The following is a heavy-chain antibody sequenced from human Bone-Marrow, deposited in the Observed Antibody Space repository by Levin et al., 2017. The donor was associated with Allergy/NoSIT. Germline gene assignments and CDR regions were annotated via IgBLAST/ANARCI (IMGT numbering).Heavy chain of an antibody. D-gene: IGHD3-16*01. J-gene: IGHJ4*02. CDR3: TIDVGGGSGAIDY. V-gene: IGHV3-15*01. CDR1: GFRFSNVW. Sequence: PGGSLRLSCAGSGFRFSNVWMTWVRQSPGGGLEWVGRIKSRVDGETIDYGAPVKGRFTISKEDSENTVYLQMNSLKTEETAVYYCTIDVGGGSGAIDYWGQGTLVIVSS. CDR2: IKSRVDGETI.